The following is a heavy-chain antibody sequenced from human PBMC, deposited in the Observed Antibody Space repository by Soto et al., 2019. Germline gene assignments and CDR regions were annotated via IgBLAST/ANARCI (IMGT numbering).Heavy chain of an antibody. V-gene: IGHV3-23*01. Sequence: SLRLSCASAGFPFSSYAMSCVRQASGKGLEWVSAMSGSGDKTYYADSVKCRFTISRDNSKNTLYLQMNSLRAEDTAVYYCAKTPTLEWSRGYGMDVWGQGTTVTVSS. J-gene: IGHJ6*02. CDR1: GFPFSSYA. CDR2: MSGSGDKT. CDR3: AKTPTLEWSRGYGMDV. D-gene: IGHD3-3*01.